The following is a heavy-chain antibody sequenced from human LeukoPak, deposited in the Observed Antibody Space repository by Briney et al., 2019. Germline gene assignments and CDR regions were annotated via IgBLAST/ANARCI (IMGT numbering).Heavy chain of an antibody. CDR1: GFTSSRTW. CDR3: ARDWHYAMDV. J-gene: IGHJ6*02. CDR2: INSDGSST. V-gene: IGHV3-74*01. Sequence: PGGSLRLSCAASGFTSSRTWMYWVRQAPGKGLVWVSRINSDGSSTTYADSVKGRFTISRDNAKNTAYLQMNSLRGEDTAVYFCARDWHYAMDVWGQGTTVTVSS.